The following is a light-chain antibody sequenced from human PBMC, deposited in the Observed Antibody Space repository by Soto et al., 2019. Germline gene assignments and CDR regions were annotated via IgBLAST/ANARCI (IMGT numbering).Light chain of an antibody. CDR1: QSVSSSY. V-gene: IGKV3-20*01. CDR2: GAS. J-gene: IGKJ2*01. CDR3: QQYGSSPYT. Sequence: EIVLTQSPGTMSLSPGERGTLSCRASQSVSSSYLAWYQQKPGQAPRLLIYGASSRATGTPDRFSGSGSGTDFTLTISRLGPGDCAVYYCQQYGSSPYTFGQGTKLEIK.